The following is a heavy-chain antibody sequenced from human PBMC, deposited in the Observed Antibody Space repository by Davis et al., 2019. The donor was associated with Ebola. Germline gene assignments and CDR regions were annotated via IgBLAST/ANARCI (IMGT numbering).Heavy chain of an antibody. CDR2: INPSGGST. J-gene: IGHJ6*04. CDR1: GYTFTNYY. CDR3: ARETGDGGGMDV. D-gene: IGHD7-27*01. Sequence: ASVKVSCKASGYTFTNYYMHWVRQAPGQGLEWMGIINPSGGSTTYAQKFQGRVTMTRDTSTSTVYMELSSLRSEDTAVYYCARETGDGGGMDVWGKGTTVTVSS. V-gene: IGHV1-46*01.